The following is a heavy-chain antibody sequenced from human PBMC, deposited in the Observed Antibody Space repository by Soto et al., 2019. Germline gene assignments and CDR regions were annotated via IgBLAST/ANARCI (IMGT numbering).Heavy chain of an antibody. Sequence: GGSLRLSCAASGFTFSSYSMNWVRQAPGKGLEWVSSISSSSSYIYYADSVKGRFTISRDNAKNSLYLQMNSLRAEDTAVYYCARDGKYCSSTSRYLGGYYYYYGMDVWGQGTTVTVSS. CDR2: ISSSSSYI. CDR3: ARDGKYCSSTSRYLGGYYYYYGMDV. J-gene: IGHJ6*02. CDR1: GFTFSSYS. V-gene: IGHV3-21*01. D-gene: IGHD2-2*01.